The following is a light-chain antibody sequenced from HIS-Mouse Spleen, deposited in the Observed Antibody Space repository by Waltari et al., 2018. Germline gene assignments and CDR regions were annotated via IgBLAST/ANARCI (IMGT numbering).Light chain of an antibody. CDR3: QSYDSSNRV. CDR1: SGRIASNY. J-gene: IGLJ3*02. CDR2: EDN. Sequence: NFMLTQPHSVSESPGKTVTISCTGSSGRIASNYVQWYQQRPGSAPTTVIYEDNQRPAGVPDRFSGSIDSSSNSASLTISGLKTEDEADYYCQSYDSSNRVFGGGTKLTVL. V-gene: IGLV6-57*02.